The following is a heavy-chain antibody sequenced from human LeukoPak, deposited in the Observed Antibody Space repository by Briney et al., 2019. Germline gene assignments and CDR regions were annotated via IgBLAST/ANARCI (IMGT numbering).Heavy chain of an antibody. CDR1: GFTISSYG. Sequence: GGSLRLSCAASGFTISSYGMHWVRQAPGKGLEWVAVIWYDGSNKYYADSVKGRFTISRDNSKNTLYLQMNSLRAEDTAVYYCARGYDFWSGYYYYGMDVWGQGTTVTVSS. V-gene: IGHV3-33*01. CDR2: IWYDGSNK. CDR3: ARGYDFWSGYYYYGMDV. D-gene: IGHD3-3*01. J-gene: IGHJ6*02.